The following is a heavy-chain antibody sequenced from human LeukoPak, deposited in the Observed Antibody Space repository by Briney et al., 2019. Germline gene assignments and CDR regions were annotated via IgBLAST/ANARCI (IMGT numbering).Heavy chain of an antibody. CDR3: AKDGSKVREVIAYYFDS. V-gene: IGHV3-48*04. CDR2: IRSSGSLI. D-gene: IGHD3-10*01. J-gene: IGHJ4*02. CDR1: GFTFSGYN. Sequence: PGGSLRLSCAASGFTFSGYNMNWVRQAPGKGLEWVAFIRSSGSLIYYAESVKGRFTISRDNSRNSLYLQMNSLRVEDTAVYYCAKDGSKVREVIAYYFDSWGQGTLVTVSS.